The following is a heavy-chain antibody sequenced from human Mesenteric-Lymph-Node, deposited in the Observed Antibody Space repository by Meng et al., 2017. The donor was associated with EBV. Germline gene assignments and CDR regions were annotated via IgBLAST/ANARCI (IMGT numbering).Heavy chain of an antibody. V-gene: IGHV4-34*01. D-gene: IGHD3-16*02. J-gene: IGHJ4*02. Sequence: QGQLQWWGAGKLTPSETLSLTCAVYGGSFSGYYWSWIRQAPGQGLEWIGESTHNGIVNYNPSLKSRVAISVDTFKNQFSLRLTSVTAADTAIYYCARIESIWGTYRKYYLDYWGQGTLVTVSS. CDR3: ARIESIWGTYRKYYLDY. CDR2: STHNGIV. CDR1: GGSFSGYY.